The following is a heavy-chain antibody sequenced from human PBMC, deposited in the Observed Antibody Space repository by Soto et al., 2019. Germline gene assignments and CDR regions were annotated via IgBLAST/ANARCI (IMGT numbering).Heavy chain of an antibody. CDR2: IVPMLGTP. Sequence: VQLVQSEAEVKKPGSSVKVSCEASGDTFNYYSIHWVRQAPGQGLEWMGDIVPMLGTPNYAQKFQGRVTIYADISTRTAYMNLSSLRSEDTALYYCAKLVRGGLDTWGQGTLVTVSS. V-gene: IGHV1-69*06. J-gene: IGHJ5*02. D-gene: IGHD2-15*01. CDR1: GDTFNYYS. CDR3: AKLVRGGLDT.